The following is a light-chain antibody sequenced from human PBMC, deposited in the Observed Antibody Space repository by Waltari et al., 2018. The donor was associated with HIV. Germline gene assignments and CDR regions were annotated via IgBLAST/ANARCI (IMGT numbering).Light chain of an antibody. CDR2: WAF. CDR1: QSVLYRSNDKNY. J-gene: IGKJ2*01. CDR3: QQFHSAPYT. V-gene: IGKV4-1*01. Sequence: DIVMTQSPDSLAVSPGERATINCTSSQSVLYRSNDKNYLPCYQQKPGAPPNLLICWAFTREAGFPVRFSGSGSGTDFTRTISRLQAEDVVVYDCQQFHSAPYTFGQGTKLEIK.